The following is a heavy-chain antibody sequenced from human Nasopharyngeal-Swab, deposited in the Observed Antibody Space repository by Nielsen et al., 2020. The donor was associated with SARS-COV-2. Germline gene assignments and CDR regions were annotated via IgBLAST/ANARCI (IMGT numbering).Heavy chain of an antibody. J-gene: IGHJ4*02. CDR3: ARGFDY. CDR2: INHSGST. CDR1: GGSFSGHY. V-gene: IGHV4-34*01. Sequence: GSLRPSCAVYGGSFSGHYWNWIRQPPGKGLEWIGEINHSGSTNYNPSLKSRLTISVDTSKNQFSLQLSSVTAADTAVYYCARGFDYWGQGTLVTVSS.